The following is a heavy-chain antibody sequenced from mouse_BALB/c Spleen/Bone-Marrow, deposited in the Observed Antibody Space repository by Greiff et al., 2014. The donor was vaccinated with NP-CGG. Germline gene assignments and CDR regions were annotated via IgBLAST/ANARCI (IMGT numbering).Heavy chain of an antibody. J-gene: IGHJ3*01. V-gene: IGHV1-69*02. Sequence: QVQLQQSGAELVRPGASVKLSCKASGYTFTSYWINWVKQRPGQGLEWIGNIYPSDSYTNYNQKFKDKATLTVDKSSSTAYMQLSSPTSEDSAVYYCTTGTRVAYWGQGTLVTVSA. D-gene: IGHD4-1*01. CDR3: TTGTRVAY. CDR1: GYTFTSYW. CDR2: IYPSDSYT.